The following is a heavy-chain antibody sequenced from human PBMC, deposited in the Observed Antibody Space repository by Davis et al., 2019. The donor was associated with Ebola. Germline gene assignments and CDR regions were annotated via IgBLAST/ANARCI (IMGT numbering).Heavy chain of an antibody. V-gene: IGHV4-59*12. CDR2: IYYSGST. Sequence: GSLRLSCAVSGGPFSGYYWSWIRQPPGKGLEWIGYIYYSGSTNYNPSLKSRVTISVDTSKNQFSLKLSSVTAADTAVYYCARGRGYSYGYHYYYYGMDVWGQGTTVTVSS. CDR1: GGPFSGYY. CDR3: ARGRGYSYGYHYYYYGMDV. J-gene: IGHJ6*02. D-gene: IGHD5-18*01.